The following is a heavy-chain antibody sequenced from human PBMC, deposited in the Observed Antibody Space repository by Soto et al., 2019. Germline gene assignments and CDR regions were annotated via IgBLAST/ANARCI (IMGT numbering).Heavy chain of an antibody. V-gene: IGHV1-69*01. CDR1: GGTFSSYA. J-gene: IGHJ6*02. D-gene: IGHD3-10*01. CDR3: ARERVSNYGSGRDYYYGMDV. Sequence: QVQLVQSGAEVKKPGSSVKVSCTASGGTFSSYAISWVRQAPGQGLAWMGGIIPIFGTANYAQKFQGRVTITADESTSTAYMELSSLRSEDTAVYYCARERVSNYGSGRDYYYGMDVWGQGTTVTVSS. CDR2: IIPIFGTA.